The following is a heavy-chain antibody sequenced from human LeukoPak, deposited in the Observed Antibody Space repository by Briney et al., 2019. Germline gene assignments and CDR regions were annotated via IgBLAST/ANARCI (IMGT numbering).Heavy chain of an antibody. CDR3: AKERATTTAFDY. CDR2: IPSSGGDT. V-gene: IGHV3-23*01. J-gene: IGHJ4*02. Sequence: GGSRRLSCAASGFTFSSYALSWVRQAPGKGLEWVSSIPSSGGDTKYADSVKGRFTISRDNPKSTLFLQMNSLRVEDTAVYYCAKERATTTAFDYWGQGTLVTVSS. D-gene: IGHD1-26*01. CDR1: GFTFSSYA.